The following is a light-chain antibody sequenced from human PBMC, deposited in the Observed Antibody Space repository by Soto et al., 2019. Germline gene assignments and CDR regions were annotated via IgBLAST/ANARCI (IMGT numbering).Light chain of an antibody. CDR3: SSYAGSNLGV. Sequence: QSALTQSPSASGSPGQSVTTSCTGTSSDVGNYKYVSWYQQHPGKAPKLMIYEVSKRPSGVPDRFSGSKSGNTASLTVSGLQVEDEADYYCSSYAGSNLGVFGGGTKVTVL. V-gene: IGLV2-8*01. J-gene: IGLJ3*02. CDR2: EVS. CDR1: SSDVGNYKY.